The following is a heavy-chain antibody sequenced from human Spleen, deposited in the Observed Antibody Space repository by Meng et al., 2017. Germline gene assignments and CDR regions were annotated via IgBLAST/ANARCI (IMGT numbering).Heavy chain of an antibody. CDR1: GFSLSTSGVG. CDR3: AHRRTGSGSWRYYFDY. CDR2: IYWDDDK. Sequence: SGPTLVKPTQTLTLTCTFSGFSLSTSGVGVGWIRQPPGKALEWLALIYWDDDKSYSPSLKSRLTITKDTSKNQVVLTMTNMDPVDTATYYCAHRRTGSGSWRYYFDYWGQGTLVTVSS. D-gene: IGHD3-10*01. V-gene: IGHV2-5*02. J-gene: IGHJ4*02.